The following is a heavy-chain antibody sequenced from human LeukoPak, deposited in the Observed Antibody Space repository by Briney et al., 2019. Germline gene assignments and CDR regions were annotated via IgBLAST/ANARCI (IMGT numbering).Heavy chain of an antibody. CDR1: GFTFSSFV. J-gene: IGHJ4*02. Sequence: GGSLRLSCAASGFTFSSFVMHWVRQAPGKGLEGVAGIWYDASNKYYADSVKGRFTISRDNSKNTLYLQMNSLRDDDTAVYYCVRGVGVSRFNYLDSWGQGTLVIVSS. CDR3: VRGVGVSRFNYLDS. V-gene: IGHV3-33*01. D-gene: IGHD6-13*01. CDR2: IWYDASNK.